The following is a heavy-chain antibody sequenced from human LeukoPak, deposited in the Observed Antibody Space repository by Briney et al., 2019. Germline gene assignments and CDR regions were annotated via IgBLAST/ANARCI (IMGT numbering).Heavy chain of an antibody. D-gene: IGHD3-10*01. V-gene: IGHV3-48*01. CDR1: GFTFSSYS. CDR3: ARGGHMVRGVTLFDY. CDR2: ISSSSSTI. Sequence: GGSLRLSCAASGFTFSSYSMNWVRQAPGKGLEWVSYISSSSSTIYYADSVKGRFTISRDNAKNSLYLQMNSLRAEDTAVYYCARGGHMVRGVTLFDYWGQGTLVTVSS. J-gene: IGHJ4*02.